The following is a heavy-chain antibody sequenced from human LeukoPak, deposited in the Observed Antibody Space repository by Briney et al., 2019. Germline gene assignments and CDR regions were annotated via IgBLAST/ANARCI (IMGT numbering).Heavy chain of an antibody. CDR1: GYTFTSYA. CDR2: IIPIFGTA. J-gene: IGHJ4*02. Sequence: SVKVSCKASGYTFTSYAISWVRQAPGQGLEWMGGIIPIFGTANYAQKFQGRVTITADESTSTAYMELSSLRSEDTAVYYCARDRGDGYNPTFDYWGQGTLVTVSS. V-gene: IGHV1-69*13. CDR3: ARDRGDGYNPTFDY. D-gene: IGHD5-24*01.